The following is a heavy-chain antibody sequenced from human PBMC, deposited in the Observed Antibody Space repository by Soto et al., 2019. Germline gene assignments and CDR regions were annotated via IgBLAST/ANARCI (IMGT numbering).Heavy chain of an antibody. V-gene: IGHV1-69*13. D-gene: IGHD1-1*01. CDR2: IIPIFGTA. Sequence: RASVKVSCKASGGTFSSYAISWVRQAPGQGLEWMGGIIPIFGTANYAQKFQGRVTITADESTSTAYMELSSLRSEDTAVYYCAREGNRNFDYWGQGTLVTVSS. CDR1: GGTFSSYA. CDR3: AREGNRNFDY. J-gene: IGHJ4*02.